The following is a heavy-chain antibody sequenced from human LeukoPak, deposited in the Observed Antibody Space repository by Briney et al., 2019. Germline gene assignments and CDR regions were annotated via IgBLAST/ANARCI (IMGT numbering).Heavy chain of an antibody. CDR2: IWYDGSNK. CDR1: GFTYSNYG. Sequence: GGSLRLSCAASGFTYSNYGMHWVRQAPGKGLEWVAVIWYDGSNKYYADAVKGRFTISRDISRNTLYLQMNSLRSEDTAVYYCARAGSSSELDLWGPGTLVTVSS. J-gene: IGHJ5*02. D-gene: IGHD6-6*01. CDR3: ARAGSSSELDL. V-gene: IGHV3-33*01.